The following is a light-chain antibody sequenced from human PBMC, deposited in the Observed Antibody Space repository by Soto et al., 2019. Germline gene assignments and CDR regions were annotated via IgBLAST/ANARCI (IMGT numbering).Light chain of an antibody. J-gene: IGLJ2*01. CDR2: EVS. CDR1: SSDIGSYNH. V-gene: IGLV2-8*01. CDR3: SSGAGSTGV. Sequence: QSVLPQPPSASGSPGQSVTISCTGTSSDIGSYNHVSWYQQHPGKAPQLMMYEVSKRPSGVPDRFSGSKSGNTASLTVSGLQAEEEAEYYCSSGAGSTGVFGGGTKLTVL.